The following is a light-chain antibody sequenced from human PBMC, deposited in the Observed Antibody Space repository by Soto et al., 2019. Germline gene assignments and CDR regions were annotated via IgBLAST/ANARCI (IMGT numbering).Light chain of an antibody. CDR2: GVT. CDR3: FSHRGGDSHV. CDR1: SSDVGAYNY. Sequence: HSALTQPGSVSDSPGQSITISCTGTSSDVGAYNYVSWYQQYPGKAPKLIIYGVTNRPSGVSNRFSGSKTGNTASLTISGLQDDDEADYYCFSHRGGDSHVFGTGTKVTV. V-gene: IGLV2-14*01. J-gene: IGLJ1*01.